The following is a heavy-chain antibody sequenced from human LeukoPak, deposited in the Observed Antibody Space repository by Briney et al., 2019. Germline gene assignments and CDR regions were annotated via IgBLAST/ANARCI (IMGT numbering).Heavy chain of an antibody. CDR3: ARVYCSSTSCYDY. Sequence: PGGSLRLSCAASGFTLSSYSMNWVRPAPGKGLEWVSSISSSSSYIYYADSVKGRFTISRDNAKNSLYLQMNSLRAEDTAVYYCARVYCSSTSCYDYWGQGTLVTVSS. V-gene: IGHV3-21*01. CDR2: ISSSSSYI. CDR1: GFTLSSYS. J-gene: IGHJ4*02. D-gene: IGHD2-2*01.